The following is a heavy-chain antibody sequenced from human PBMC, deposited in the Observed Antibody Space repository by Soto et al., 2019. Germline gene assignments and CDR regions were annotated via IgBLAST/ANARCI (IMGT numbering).Heavy chain of an antibody. CDR2: IYGGGFT. CDR1: GGSISSGGYS. J-gene: IGHJ6*02. V-gene: IGHV4-30-2*01. CDR3: ARAHYGDFGYGMDV. D-gene: IGHD4-17*01. Sequence: QLQLQESGSGLVKPSQTLSLTCAVSGGSISSGGYSWSWIRQPPGKGLEWIGYIYGGGFTYYNPSLKSRVTISVDRSKNQFSLKLSSVTAADTAVYYCARAHYGDFGYGMDVWGQGTTVTVSS.